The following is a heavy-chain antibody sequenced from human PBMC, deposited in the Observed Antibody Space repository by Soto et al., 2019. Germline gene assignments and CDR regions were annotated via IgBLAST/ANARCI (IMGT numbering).Heavy chain of an antibody. Sequence: GGSLRLSCAASGFTFSSYGMHWVRQAPGKGLELVVVISYDGSNKYYAVSVKGRFTISRDNSKNTLYLQMNSLRAEDTAVYYCVKANDSGYDYFYYYYGMDVWGQGTTVTVSS. CDR3: VKANDSGYDYFYYYYGMDV. D-gene: IGHD5-12*01. CDR2: ISYDGSNK. CDR1: GFTFSSYG. V-gene: IGHV3-30*18. J-gene: IGHJ6*02.